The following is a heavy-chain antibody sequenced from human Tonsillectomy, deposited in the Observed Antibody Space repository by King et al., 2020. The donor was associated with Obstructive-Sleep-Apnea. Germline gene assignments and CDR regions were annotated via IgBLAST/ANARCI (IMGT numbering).Heavy chain of an antibody. CDR3: ARVRIQLWYSMDV. V-gene: IGHV3-33*01. J-gene: IGHJ6*02. CDR2: IWYDGSNK. CDR1: GFTFSSYG. D-gene: IGHD5-18*01. Sequence: VQLVESGGGVVQPGRSLRLSCAASGFTFSSYGMHWVRQAPGKGLEWVAVIWYDGSNKYYADSVKGRFTISRDNSKNTLYLHMNSLRAEDTAVYYCARVRIQLWYSMDVWGQGTTVTVSS.